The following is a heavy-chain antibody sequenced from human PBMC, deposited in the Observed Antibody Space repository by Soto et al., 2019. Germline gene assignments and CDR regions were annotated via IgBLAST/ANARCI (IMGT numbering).Heavy chain of an antibody. D-gene: IGHD1-26*01. CDR3: AKKGGVGYGMDV. CDR1: GFTFSSYA. J-gene: IGHJ6*02. CDR2: ISGSGGST. Sequence: EVQLLESGGGLVQPGGSLRLSCAASGFTFSSYAMSWVRQAPGRGLEWVSAISGSGGSTYYADSVKGRFTISRDNSKNTLYLQMNSLRAEDTAVYYCAKKGGVGYGMDVWGQGTTVTVSS. V-gene: IGHV3-23*01.